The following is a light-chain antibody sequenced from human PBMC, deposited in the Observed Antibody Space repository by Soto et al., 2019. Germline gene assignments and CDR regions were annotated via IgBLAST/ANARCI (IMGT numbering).Light chain of an antibody. Sequence: QSVLTQPPSVSGAPGQRVTVSCSGSSSDIGAGYDVHWYQQLPGAAPKLLIYGHNIRPSGVPDRFSVSRSGTSAYLVITGLQAEDEADYYCSSYAGTNNVIFGGGTKLTVL. CDR1: SSDIGAGYD. CDR3: SSYAGTNNVI. J-gene: IGLJ2*01. CDR2: GHN. V-gene: IGLV1-40*01.